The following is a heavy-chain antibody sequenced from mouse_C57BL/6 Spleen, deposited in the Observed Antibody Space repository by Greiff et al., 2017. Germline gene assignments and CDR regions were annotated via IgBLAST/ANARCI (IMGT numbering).Heavy chain of an antibody. D-gene: IGHD2-5*01. Sequence: VQLQQPGAELVKPGASVKMSCKASGYTFTSYWITWVKQRPGQGLEWIGDIYPGSGSTNYNEKFKSKATLTVDTSSITAYMQLSSLTSEDSAVYYCARYSNYDWYFDVWGTGTTVTVSS. CDR3: ARYSNYDWYFDV. V-gene: IGHV1-55*01. CDR1: GYTFTSYW. CDR2: IYPGSGST. J-gene: IGHJ1*03.